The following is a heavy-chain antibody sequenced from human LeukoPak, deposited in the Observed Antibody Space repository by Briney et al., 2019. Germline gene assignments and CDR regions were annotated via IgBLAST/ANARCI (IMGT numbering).Heavy chain of an antibody. CDR3: ARDPSFPYYIDY. V-gene: IGHV3-33*01. J-gene: IGHJ4*02. Sequence: PGWSLRLSCAASGFTFSAYGMHWVRQSPGKGLEWVAVIWYDGSKKYYGDSVKGRFTISRDNSKNTLFLQMNSLRAEDTAVYYCARDPSFPYYIDYWGQGTLVTVPS. CDR1: GFTFSAYG. CDR2: IWYDGSKK. D-gene: IGHD3-10*01.